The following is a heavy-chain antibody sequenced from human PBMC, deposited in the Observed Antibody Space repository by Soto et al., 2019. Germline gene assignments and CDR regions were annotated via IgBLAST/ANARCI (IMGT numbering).Heavy chain of an antibody. CDR3: AKMDYYVAGVYDFDH. CDR2: INAANGDI. D-gene: IGHD3-10*02. V-gene: IGHV1-3*01. J-gene: IGHJ4*02. Sequence: QVQLVQSGAEVKKPGASVKVSCRASGYTFTAYPLHWVRQAPGQRLEWMGWINAANGDIGYSREFQSRVTITRDTAARTVYMEVRSLTSEDRAVYYCAKMDYYVAGVYDFDHWGQGPLVTVSS. CDR1: GYTFTAYP.